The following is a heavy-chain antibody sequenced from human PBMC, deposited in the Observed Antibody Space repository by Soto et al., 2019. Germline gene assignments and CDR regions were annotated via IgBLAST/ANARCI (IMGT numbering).Heavy chain of an antibody. Sequence: ASVKVSCKASGGTFSSYAISWVRQAPGQGLEWMGGIIPIFGTANYAQKFQGRVTITADESTSTAYMELNSLRAEDTAVYYCARGLGSSGWYSPWDAFDIWGQGTMVTVSS. CDR1: GGTFSSYA. CDR2: IIPIFGTA. CDR3: ARGLGSSGWYSPWDAFDI. V-gene: IGHV1-69*13. D-gene: IGHD6-19*01. J-gene: IGHJ3*02.